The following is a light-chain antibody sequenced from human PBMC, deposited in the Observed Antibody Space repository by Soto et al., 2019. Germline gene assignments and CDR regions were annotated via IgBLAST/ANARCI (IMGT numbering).Light chain of an antibody. CDR3: CSSVGSPNWV. CDR2: EVN. Sequence: QSVLTQPASVSGSPGQSITISCTGTSSDVGGYNFVSWYQQHPGKAPTLMIYEVNKRPSGVSNRFSGSKSGNTASLTISGLQAEDEADYYCCSSVGSPNWVFGGGTKLTVL. V-gene: IGLV2-23*02. J-gene: IGLJ3*02. CDR1: SSDVGGYNF.